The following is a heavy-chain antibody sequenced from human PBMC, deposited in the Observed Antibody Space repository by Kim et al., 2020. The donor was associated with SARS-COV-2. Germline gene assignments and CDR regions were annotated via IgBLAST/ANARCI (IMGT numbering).Heavy chain of an antibody. CDR2: IYYSGST. CDR3: ARSIRSAMVGIFDY. Sequence: SETLSLTCTVSGGSISSYYWSWIRQPPEKGLEWIGYIYYSGSTNYNPSLKSRVTISVDTSKNQFSLKLSSVTAADTAVYYCARSIRSAMVGIFDYWGQGTLVTVSS. D-gene: IGHD2-2*01. V-gene: IGHV4-59*01. CDR1: GGSISSYY. J-gene: IGHJ4*02.